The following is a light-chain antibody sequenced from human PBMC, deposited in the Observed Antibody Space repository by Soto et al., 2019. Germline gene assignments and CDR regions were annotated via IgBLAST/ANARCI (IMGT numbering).Light chain of an antibody. CDR2: KAS. J-gene: IGKJ1*01. Sequence: DIQMTQSPSTLSASVGDGVTITCRASQSINSWLAWYQQKPGKAPKLLIYKASSLESGVPSRFSGSGSGTEFTLTISSLQPDDFATYYCQQYNSYSPPWTFGQGTKVEIK. CDR3: QQYNSYSPPWT. CDR1: QSINSW. V-gene: IGKV1-5*03.